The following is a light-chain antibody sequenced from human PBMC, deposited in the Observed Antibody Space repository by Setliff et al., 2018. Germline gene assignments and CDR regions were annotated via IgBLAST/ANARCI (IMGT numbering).Light chain of an antibody. CDR3: MSYTTIRTYV. J-gene: IGLJ1*01. CDR2: EVS. Sequence: QSALTQPPSASGSPGQSVTISCTGTTSDVGGYDYVSWYQQYPGKAPKLMISEVSNRPSGVSDRFSGSKSGNTASLTISGLQAEDEADYYCMSYTTIRTYVFGTGTKVTVL. CDR1: TSDVGGYDY. V-gene: IGLV2-14*01.